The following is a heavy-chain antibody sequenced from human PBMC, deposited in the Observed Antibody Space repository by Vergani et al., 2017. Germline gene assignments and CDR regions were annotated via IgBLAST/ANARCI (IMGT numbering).Heavy chain of an antibody. CDR1: GYTFTSYG. Sequence: QVQLVQSGAEVKKPGSSVKVSCKASGYTFTSYGISWVRQAPGQGLEWMGGIIPIFGTANYAQKFQGRVTITADKSTSTVYMELSSLRSEDTAVYYCARGLYSSSWYFDYWGQGTLVTVSS. D-gene: IGHD6-13*01. CDR3: ARGLYSSSWYFDY. CDR2: IIPIFGTA. J-gene: IGHJ4*02. V-gene: IGHV1-69*06.